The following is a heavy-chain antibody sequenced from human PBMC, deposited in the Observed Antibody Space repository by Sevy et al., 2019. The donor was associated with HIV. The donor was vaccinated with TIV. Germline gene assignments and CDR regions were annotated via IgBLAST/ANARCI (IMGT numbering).Heavy chain of an antibody. CDR2: INHSGST. CDR3: ARGGYYDFWSGYSKLDY. V-gene: IGHV4-34*01. J-gene: IGHJ4*02. Sequence: SETLSLTCAVYGGSFSGYYWSWIRQPPGKGLEWIGEINHSGSTNYNPSLKSRVTISVDTSKNQFSLRLSSVTAADTAVYYCARGGYYDFWSGYSKLDYWGQGTLVTVSS. D-gene: IGHD3-3*01. CDR1: GGSFSGYY.